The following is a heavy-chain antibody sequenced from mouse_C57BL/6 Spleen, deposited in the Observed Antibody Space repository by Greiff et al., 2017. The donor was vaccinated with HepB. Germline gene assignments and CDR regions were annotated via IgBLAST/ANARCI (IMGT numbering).Heavy chain of an antibody. Sequence: EVQVVESGGGLVKPGGSLKLSCAASGFTFSDYGMHWVRQAPGKGLEWVAYISSGSSTINYADTVKGRFTISRDNAKNTLFLQMTSLRSEDTAMYYCARSYGSSYVTYYAMDYWGQGTSVTVSS. CDR3: ARSYGSSYVTYYAMDY. CDR2: ISSGSSTI. J-gene: IGHJ4*01. V-gene: IGHV5-17*01. D-gene: IGHD1-1*01. CDR1: GFTFSDYG.